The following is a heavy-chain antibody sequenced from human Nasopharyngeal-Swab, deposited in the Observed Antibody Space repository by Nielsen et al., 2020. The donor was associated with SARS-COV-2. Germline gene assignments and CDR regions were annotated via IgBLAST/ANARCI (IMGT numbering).Heavy chain of an antibody. Sequence: GGSLRLSCAASRFSFSVSSMNWVRQASGKGLEWVGRIRSRVNSYATEYGVSVKGRFTISRDDSKNTAYLQMNSLKTEDTALYYCARVNPVSGSYYDAIDIWGQGTMVTVSS. J-gene: IGHJ3*02. CDR3: ARVNPVSGSYYDAIDI. D-gene: IGHD3-10*01. V-gene: IGHV3-73*01. CDR2: IRSRVNSYAT. CDR1: RFSFSVSS.